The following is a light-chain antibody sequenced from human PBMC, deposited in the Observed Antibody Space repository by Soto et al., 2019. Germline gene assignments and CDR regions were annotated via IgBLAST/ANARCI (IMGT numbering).Light chain of an antibody. J-gene: IGKJ1*01. CDR1: QNINNW. Sequence: DIPMTQSPSTLSASVGDRVTITCRAIQNINNWIAWYQQKPGKAPKFLIYDASTLEHGVPSRFSGSGFGTELSLTISSLQPDDFGSYYCQHMRTFGQGTKVEIK. CDR3: QHMRT. CDR2: DAS. V-gene: IGKV1-5*01.